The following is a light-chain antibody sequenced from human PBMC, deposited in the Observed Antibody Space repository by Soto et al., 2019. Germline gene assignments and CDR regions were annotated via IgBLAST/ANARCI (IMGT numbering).Light chain of an antibody. V-gene: IGLV2-23*02. Sequence: QSALTQPASVSGSPGQSITISCTGTSSDVGSYNLVSWYQQHPGKAPKLMIYEVSKRPSGVSYRFSGSKSGNTASLTISGVQAEDESDYYCCSYAGSSTVVFGGGTKLTVL. CDR1: SSDVGSYNL. CDR2: EVS. CDR3: CSYAGSSTVV. J-gene: IGLJ2*01.